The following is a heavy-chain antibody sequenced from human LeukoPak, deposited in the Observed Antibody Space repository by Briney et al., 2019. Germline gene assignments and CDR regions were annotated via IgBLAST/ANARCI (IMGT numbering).Heavy chain of an antibody. CDR3: ASDLLGIPDY. CDR1: GYTFTSYG. V-gene: IGHV1-2*02. D-gene: IGHD7-27*01. J-gene: IGHJ4*02. CDR2: INPNSGGT. Sequence: EASVKVSCKASGYTFTSYGISWVRQAPGQGLEWMGWINPNSGGTNYAQKFQGRVTMTRDTSISTAYMELSRLRSDDTAVYYCASDLLGIPDYWGQGTLVTVSS.